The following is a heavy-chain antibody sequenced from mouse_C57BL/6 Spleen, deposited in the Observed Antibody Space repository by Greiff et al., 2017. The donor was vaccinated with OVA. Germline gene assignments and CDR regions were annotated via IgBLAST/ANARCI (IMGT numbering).Heavy chain of an antibody. CDR1: GFTFSSYA. Sequence: EVQLVESGGGLVKPGGSLKLSCAASGFTFSSYAMSWVRQTPEKRLEWVATISAGGSYTYYPDNVKGRFTISRDNAKNNLYLQMSHLKSEDTAMYYCARDEKLLRRYFGFWGTGTTVTVSS. V-gene: IGHV5-4*01. CDR3: ARDEKLLRRYFGF. CDR2: ISAGGSYT. D-gene: IGHD1-2*01. J-gene: IGHJ1*03.